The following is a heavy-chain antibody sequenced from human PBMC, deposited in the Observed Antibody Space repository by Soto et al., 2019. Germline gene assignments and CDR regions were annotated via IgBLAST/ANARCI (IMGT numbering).Heavy chain of an antibody. CDR3: AKGPIIAASLDY. D-gene: IGHD6-13*01. CDR2: ISRSGDDA. CDR1: GFTFSSYG. J-gene: IGHJ4*02. V-gene: IGHV3-23*01. Sequence: GGSLRLSCAASGFTFSSYGMTWVRQAPEKGLEWVSGISRSGDDAYYVDSVKGRFAISRDNSKTTVYLQMNSLRAEDTAVYYCAKGPIIAASLDYWGQGTLVTVSS.